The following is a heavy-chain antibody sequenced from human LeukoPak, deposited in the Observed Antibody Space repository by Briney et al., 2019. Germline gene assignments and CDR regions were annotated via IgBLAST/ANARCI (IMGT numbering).Heavy chain of an antibody. CDR1: GSTFTSYG. Sequence: SVKVSCKASGSTFTSYGISWVRQAPGQGLEWMGWISAYNGNTNYAQKLQGRVTMTTDTSTSTAYMELRSLRSDDTAVYYCAGGGYYYDSSGYYQPSNDAFDIWGQGTMVTVSS. CDR2: ISAYNGNT. J-gene: IGHJ3*02. D-gene: IGHD3-22*01. V-gene: IGHV1-18*01. CDR3: AGGGYYYDSSGYYQPSNDAFDI.